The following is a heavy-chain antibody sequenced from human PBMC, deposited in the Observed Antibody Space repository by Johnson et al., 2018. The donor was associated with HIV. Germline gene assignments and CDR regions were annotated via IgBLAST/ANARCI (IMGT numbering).Heavy chain of an antibody. CDR3: ARVTLVLDI. D-gene: IGHD4-23*01. CDR2: ISYDGSNK. J-gene: IGHJ3*02. Sequence: QVQLVESGGGVVQPGRSLRLSCAASGFTFSSYAMHWVRQAPGKGLEWVAVISYDGSNKYYADSVKGRFTISIDNSKNTLYLQMNSLRAEDTAVYYCARVTLVLDIWGQGTMVTVSA. CDR1: GFTFSSYA. V-gene: IGHV3-30-3*01.